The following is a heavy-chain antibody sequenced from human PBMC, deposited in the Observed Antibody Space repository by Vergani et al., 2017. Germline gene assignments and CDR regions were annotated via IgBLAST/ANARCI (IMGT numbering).Heavy chain of an antibody. CDR2: IYHSGST. D-gene: IGHD3-10*01. J-gene: IGHJ6*02. CDR1: GYSISSGYY. Sequence: QVQLQESGPGLVKPSETLSLTCAVSGYSISSGYYWGWMRQPPGKGLEWIGSIYHSGSTYYNPFLKSRVTISVDTSKNQFSLKLSSATAADTAVYYCARHTPYGSGSYFYDYYGMDVWGQGTTVTVSS. V-gene: IGHV4-38-2*01. CDR3: ARHTPYGSGSYFYDYYGMDV.